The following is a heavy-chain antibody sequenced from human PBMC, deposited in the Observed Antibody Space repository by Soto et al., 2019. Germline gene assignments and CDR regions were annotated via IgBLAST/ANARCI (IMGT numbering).Heavy chain of an antibody. D-gene: IGHD6-19*01. J-gene: IGHJ6*02. CDR3: AKGRDPSGWYPPYYYGMDV. V-gene: IGHV3-23*01. CDR1: GFTFSSYA. Sequence: EVQLLESGGGLVQPGGSLRLSCAASGFTFSSYAMSWVRQAPGKGLECVSTISGSGGNTYYADSVRGRFTISRDNSKNTLYLHINSLRAEDTAVYYCAKGRDPSGWYPPYYYGMDVWGQGTTVTVSS. CDR2: ISGSGGNT.